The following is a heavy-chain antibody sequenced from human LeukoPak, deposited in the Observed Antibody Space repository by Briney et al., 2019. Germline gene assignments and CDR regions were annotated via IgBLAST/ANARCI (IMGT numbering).Heavy chain of an antibody. J-gene: IGHJ4*02. Sequence: PGGSLRLSCAAAGFTFSDYGMNWIRQAPGKGLEWVAVISYDGSNKYYADSVKGRFTISRDNSKNTLYLQMNSLRAEDTAVYYCARGRGSSGRSNYFDYWGQGTLVTVSS. CDR3: ARGRGSSGRSNYFDY. V-gene: IGHV3-30*03. CDR1: GFTFSDYG. CDR2: ISYDGSNK. D-gene: IGHD6-19*01.